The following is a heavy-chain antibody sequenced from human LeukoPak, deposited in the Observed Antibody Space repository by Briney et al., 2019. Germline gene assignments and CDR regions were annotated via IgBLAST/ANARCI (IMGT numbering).Heavy chain of an antibody. D-gene: IGHD6-6*01. V-gene: IGHV3-30*02. CDR3: ARDAEHSSSSLGY. Sequence: PGGSLRLSCAASGFTFSSYGMHWVRQAPGKGLEWVAFIRYDGSNKYYADSVKGRFTISRDNAKNSLYLQMNSLGAEDTAVYYCARDAEHSSSSLGYWGQGTLVTVSS. CDR1: GFTFSSYG. J-gene: IGHJ4*02. CDR2: IRYDGSNK.